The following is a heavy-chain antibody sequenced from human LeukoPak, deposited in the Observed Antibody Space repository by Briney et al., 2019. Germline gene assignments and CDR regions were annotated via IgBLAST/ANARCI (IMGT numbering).Heavy chain of an antibody. CDR3: AKMSGYYSRWASTFDS. D-gene: IGHD3-3*01. CDR1: GFTFRTYA. Sequence: GGSLRLSCAASGFTFRTYAMSWVRQPPGKGLEWVSAISGSGGSTYYADSVKGRFTISRDNSKNTLYLQMNSLRAEDTALYYCAKMSGYYSRWASTFDSWGQGTLVTVSS. V-gene: IGHV3-23*01. CDR2: ISGSGGST. J-gene: IGHJ4*02.